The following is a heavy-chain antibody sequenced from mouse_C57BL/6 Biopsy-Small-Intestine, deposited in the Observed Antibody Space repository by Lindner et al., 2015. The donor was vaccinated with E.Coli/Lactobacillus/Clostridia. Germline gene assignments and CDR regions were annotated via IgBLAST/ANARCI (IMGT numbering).Heavy chain of an antibody. CDR2: IDPASSNT. CDR3: VTYGNYPFAY. J-gene: IGHJ3*01. D-gene: IGHD2-1*01. CDR1: GFNIKDDY. Sequence: VQLQESGAELVRPGASVKLSCTASGFNIKDDYMHWVKQRPEQGLEWIGRIDPASSNTKFAPKFQDKATITTDTSSNTAFLQLSSLTSGDAAVYYCVTYGNYPFAYWGQGTLVTVSA. V-gene: IGHV14-4*01.